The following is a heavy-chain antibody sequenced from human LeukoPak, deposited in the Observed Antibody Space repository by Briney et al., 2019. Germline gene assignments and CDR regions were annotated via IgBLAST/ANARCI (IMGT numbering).Heavy chain of an antibody. CDR2: ISGSGGST. CDR3: ARDRRSYDILTGYYDLSPPH. J-gene: IGHJ4*02. V-gene: IGHV3-20*04. D-gene: IGHD3-9*01. CDR1: GFTFDDYG. Sequence: GGSLRLSCAASGFTFDDYGMSWVRHAPGKGLEWVSAISGSGGSTYYADSVKGRFIIFRDNAKNSLYLQMNSLRAEDTAVYYCARDRRSYDILTGYYDLSPPHWGQGTLVTVSS.